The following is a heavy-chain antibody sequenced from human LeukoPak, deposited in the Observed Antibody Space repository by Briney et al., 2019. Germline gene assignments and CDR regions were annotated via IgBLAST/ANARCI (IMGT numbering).Heavy chain of an antibody. CDR3: ARGGPYYDILTGLPTDYYYYYMDV. D-gene: IGHD3-9*01. J-gene: IGHJ6*03. V-gene: IGHV1-18*01. CDR2: ISAYNGNT. Sequence: ASVKVSCKASGYTFTSYGISWVRQAPGQGLEWMGWISAYNGNTNYAQKLQGRVTITADESTSTAYMELSSLRSEDTAVYYCARGGPYYDILTGLPTDYYYYYMDVWGKGTTVTISS. CDR1: GYTFTSYG.